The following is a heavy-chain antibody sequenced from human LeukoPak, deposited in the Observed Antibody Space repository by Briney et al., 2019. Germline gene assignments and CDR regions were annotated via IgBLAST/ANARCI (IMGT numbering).Heavy chain of an antibody. V-gene: IGHV3-20*01. D-gene: IGHD6-19*01. CDR2: RNGGRT. J-gene: IGHJ4*02. CDR3: ARGRHSSAWDVDY. Sequence: PGRSLRLSCAASGFTFDDYGMSWVRQAPGKGLEWVSGRNGGRTGYEDSVKGRFTISRDNAKSSLYLQMNSLRAEDTALYHCARGRHSSAWDVDYWGQGTLVTVSS. CDR1: GFTFDDYG.